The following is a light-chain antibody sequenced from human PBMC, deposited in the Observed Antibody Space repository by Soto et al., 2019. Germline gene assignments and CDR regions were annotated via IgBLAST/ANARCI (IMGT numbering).Light chain of an antibody. Sequence: DIQMTQSPSSLSASVGDRVTLTCRASQSISSYLNWYQHKPGKAPNLLIYAASSLQSGVPSRFSGSGSGTDFTLTISSLQPEDFATYYCQQRYTIPYTFGQGTKLEIK. CDR2: AAS. J-gene: IGKJ2*01. CDR3: QQRYTIPYT. CDR1: QSISSY. V-gene: IGKV1-39*01.